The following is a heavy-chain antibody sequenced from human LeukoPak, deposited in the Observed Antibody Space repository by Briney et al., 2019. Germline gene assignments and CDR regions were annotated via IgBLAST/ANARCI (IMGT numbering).Heavy chain of an antibody. D-gene: IGHD2-15*01. J-gene: IGHJ6*02. CDR1: GGRVSANNAA. CDR2: TCYRSKWYN. V-gene: IGHV6-1*01. CDR3: AREKVVIAATHYYGMDV. Sequence: SQTLSLTCAISGGRVSANNAAWSWIRQSPSRGLEWLGRTCYRSKWYNYYAGSVKSRIIFSPDTSKNQFSLQLNSVTPEDTAVYYCAREKVVIAATHYYGMDVWGQGATITVSS.